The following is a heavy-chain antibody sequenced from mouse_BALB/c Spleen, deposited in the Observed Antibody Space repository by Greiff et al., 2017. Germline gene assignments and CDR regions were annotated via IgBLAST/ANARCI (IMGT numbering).Heavy chain of an antibody. CDR2: SRNKANDYTT. Sequence: EVQVVESGGGLVQPGGSLRLSCATSGFTFSDFYMEWVRQPPGKRLEWIAASRNKANDYTTEYSTSVKGRFIVSRDTSQSILYLQMNALRAEDTAIYYCARRGYYGYFDYWGQGTTLTVSS. CDR3: ARRGYYGYFDY. D-gene: IGHD1-1*01. CDR1: GFTFSDFY. V-gene: IGHV7-1*02. J-gene: IGHJ2*01.